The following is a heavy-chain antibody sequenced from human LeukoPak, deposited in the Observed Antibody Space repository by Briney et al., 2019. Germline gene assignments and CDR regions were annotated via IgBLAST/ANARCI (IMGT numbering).Heavy chain of an antibody. V-gene: IGHV1-18*01. J-gene: IGHJ4*02. D-gene: IGHD6-6*01. CDR3: ARVNAQLHPDAPQSYFDY. CDR2: ISAYNGNT. CDR1: GYTFTSYG. Sequence: RASVKVSCKASGYTFTSYGISWVRQAPGQELEWMGWISAYNGNTNYAQKLQGRVTMTTDTSTSTAYMELRSLRSDDTAVYYWARVNAQLHPDAPQSYFDYWGQGTLVTVSS.